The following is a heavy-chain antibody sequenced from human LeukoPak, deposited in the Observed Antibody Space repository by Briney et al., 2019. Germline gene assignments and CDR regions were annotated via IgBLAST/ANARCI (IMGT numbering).Heavy chain of an antibody. CDR3: ARTLAVAGISNYYYYYMDV. CDR2: IYHSGST. D-gene: IGHD6-19*01. Sequence: PSETLSLTCTVSGYSISSGYYWGWIRPPPRKGLEWIGSIYHSGSTYYNPSLKSRVTISVDTSKNQFSLKLSSVTAADTAVYYCARTLAVAGISNYYYYYMDVWGKGTTVTISS. J-gene: IGHJ6*03. V-gene: IGHV4-38-2*02. CDR1: GYSISSGYY.